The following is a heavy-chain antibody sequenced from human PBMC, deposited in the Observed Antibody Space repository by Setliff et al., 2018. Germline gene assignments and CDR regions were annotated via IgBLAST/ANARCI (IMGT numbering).Heavy chain of an antibody. J-gene: IGHJ5*02. CDR3: ARGRYSYGLNWFDP. D-gene: IGHD5-18*01. V-gene: IGHV4-59*11. CDR1: GGSISSHY. Sequence: SETLSLTCTVSGGSISSHYWSWIRQPPGKGLEWIGSIYHSGSTYYNPSLKSRVTISVGTSKNQFSLKLSSVTAADTAVYYCARGRYSYGLNWFDPWGQGTLVTVSS. CDR2: IYHSGST.